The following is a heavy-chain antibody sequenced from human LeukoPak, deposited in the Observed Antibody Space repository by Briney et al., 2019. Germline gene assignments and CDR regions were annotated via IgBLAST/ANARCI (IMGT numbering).Heavy chain of an antibody. D-gene: IGHD2-2*01. V-gene: IGHV3-21*01. J-gene: IGHJ5*02. CDR1: GFTFSSYS. CDR3: ARDTDGGSSTGGGSDP. Sequence: PGGSLRLSCAASGFTFSSYSMNWVRQAPGKGLEWVSSISSSSSYIYYADSVKGRFTISRDNAKNSLYLQMNSLRVGDTAVYYCARDTDGGSSTGGGSDPWGQGTLVTVSS. CDR2: ISSSSSYI.